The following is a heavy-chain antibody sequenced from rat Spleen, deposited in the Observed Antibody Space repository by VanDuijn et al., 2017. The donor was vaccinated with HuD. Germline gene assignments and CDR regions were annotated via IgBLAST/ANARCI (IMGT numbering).Heavy chain of an antibody. CDR1: GFSLISHS. J-gene: IGHJ2*01. CDR2: IWGNGNA. Sequence: QVQLKESGPGLVQSSQTLSLSCTVSGFSLISHSLHWVRQPPGKGLEWMGVIWGNGNANYNSPLKSRLSISRDTSKSQVYLKMNNLQTEDTAMYFCATQHYYDGYYRDYWGQGVMVTVSS. V-gene: IGHV2S61*01. CDR3: ATQHYYDGYYRDY. D-gene: IGHD1-12*03.